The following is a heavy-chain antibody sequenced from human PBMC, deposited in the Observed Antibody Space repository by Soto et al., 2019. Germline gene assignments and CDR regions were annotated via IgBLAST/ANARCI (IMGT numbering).Heavy chain of an antibody. Sequence: SETLSLTCTVSGGSISSYYLSWIRQPPGKGLEWIGYIYYSGSTNYNPSLKSRVTISVDTSKNQFSLKLSSVTAADTAVYYCARDNADFWSGYYGAPPFDYWGQGTLVTVSS. D-gene: IGHD3-3*01. CDR3: ARDNADFWSGYYGAPPFDY. CDR2: IYYSGST. J-gene: IGHJ4*02. V-gene: IGHV4-59*01. CDR1: GGSISSYY.